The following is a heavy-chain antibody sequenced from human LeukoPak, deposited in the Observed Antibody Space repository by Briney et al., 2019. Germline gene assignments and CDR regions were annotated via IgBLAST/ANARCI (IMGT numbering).Heavy chain of an antibody. D-gene: IGHD6-13*01. J-gene: IGHJ4*02. V-gene: IGHV1-18*01. Sequence: ASVKVSCKASGYTFTKNGISWVRQAPGQGLEWMAWISGNNANTKYAQKVQGRVTVTTDTSTSTAYMELGSLTSDDTAVYYCARRRLDSSWCFDYWGQGTLVTVSS. CDR2: ISGNNANT. CDR1: GYTFTKNG. CDR3: ARRRLDSSWCFDY.